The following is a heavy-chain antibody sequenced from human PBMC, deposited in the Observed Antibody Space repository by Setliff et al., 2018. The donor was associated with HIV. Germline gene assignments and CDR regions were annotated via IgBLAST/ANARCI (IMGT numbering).Heavy chain of an antibody. Sequence: TLSLTCSVSGDDINRDFWTWMRQPPGKGLEWIGYVQYVGPANYNPSLQSRPTLSIDTSKNQFSLKLISVTAADTAVYYCARGEPPASRSGLLYWGQGMRVTVSS. D-gene: IGHD3-22*01. J-gene: IGHJ4*02. V-gene: IGHV4-59*12. CDR3: ARGEPPASRSGLLY. CDR2: VQYVGPA. CDR1: GDDINRDF.